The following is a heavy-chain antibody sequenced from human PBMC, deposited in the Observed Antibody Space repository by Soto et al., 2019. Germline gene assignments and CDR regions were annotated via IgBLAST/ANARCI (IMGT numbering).Heavy chain of an antibody. D-gene: IGHD2-21*02. J-gene: IGHJ2*01. Sequence: ESGGGVVQPGGSQRLSCVTSGFTFSRYGMHWVRQAPGKGLEWVALTWNDGSNEDYADSVKGRFTISRDNSKNTLYLQMNSLRGEDTAVYYCARRPTDLLDFDLWGRGTLVIVSS. CDR1: GFTFSRYG. CDR2: TWNDGSNE. V-gene: IGHV3-33*08. CDR3: ARRPTDLLDFDL.